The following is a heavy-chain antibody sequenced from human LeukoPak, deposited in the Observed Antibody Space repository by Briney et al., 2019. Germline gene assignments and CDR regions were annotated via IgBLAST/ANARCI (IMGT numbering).Heavy chain of an antibody. J-gene: IGHJ2*01. CDR1: GGSFSGYY. CDR3: ARRVWFGESSHWSFDL. Sequence: PSETLSLTCAVYGGSFSGYYWIWIRQPPGKGLEWIGEINHSGSTSYNPSLKSRVTISINTSKNQFSLKLSSVTAADTAVFYCARRVWFGESSHWSFDLWGRGTLVTVSS. V-gene: IGHV4-34*01. CDR2: INHSGST. D-gene: IGHD3-10*01.